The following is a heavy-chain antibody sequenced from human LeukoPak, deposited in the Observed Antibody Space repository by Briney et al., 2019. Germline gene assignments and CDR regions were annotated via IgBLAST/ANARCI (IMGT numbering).Heavy chain of an antibody. D-gene: IGHD2-2*01. Sequence: ASVKVSCKASGYTFIGYYMHWVRQAPGQGLEWMGWINPNSGGTNYAQKFQGRVTMTRDTSISTAYMELSRLRSDDTAVYYCARAYCSSTSCPSLGAFDIWGQGTMVTVSS. CDR1: GYTFIGYY. V-gene: IGHV1-2*02. CDR2: INPNSGGT. J-gene: IGHJ3*02. CDR3: ARAYCSSTSCPSLGAFDI.